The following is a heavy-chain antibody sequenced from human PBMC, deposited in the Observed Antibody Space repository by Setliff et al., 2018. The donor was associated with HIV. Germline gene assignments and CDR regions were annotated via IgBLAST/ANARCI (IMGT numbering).Heavy chain of an antibody. V-gene: IGHV1-3*01. Sequence: GASVKVSCKASGYTFTSYAMHWVRQAPGQRLEWMGWINAGNGNTKYSQKFQGRVTITRDTSASTAYMDLSSLRSEDTAVYYCARARFLEWLPDYWGQGTLVTVSS. J-gene: IGHJ4*02. CDR3: ARARFLEWLPDY. D-gene: IGHD3-3*01. CDR2: INAGNGNT. CDR1: GYTFTSYA.